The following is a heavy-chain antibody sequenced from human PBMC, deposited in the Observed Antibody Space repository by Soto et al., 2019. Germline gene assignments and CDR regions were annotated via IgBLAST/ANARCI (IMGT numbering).Heavy chain of an antibody. CDR3: ASHSDYGDYYFDY. CDR1: GYTFTGYY. D-gene: IGHD4-17*01. CDR2: INPNSGGT. J-gene: IGHJ4*02. Sequence: SVKVSCKASGYTFTGYYMHWVRQAPGQGLEWMGWINPNSGGTNYAQKFQGRVTMTRDTSISTAYMELSRLRSDDTAVYYCASHSDYGDYYFDYWGQGTLVTVSS. V-gene: IGHV1-2*02.